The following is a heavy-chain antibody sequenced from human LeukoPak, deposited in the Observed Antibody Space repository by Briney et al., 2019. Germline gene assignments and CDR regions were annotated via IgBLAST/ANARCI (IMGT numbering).Heavy chain of an antibody. D-gene: IGHD3-10*01. Sequence: SVKVSCKASGGSFSNFAISWVRQAPGQGLEWMGQIIPRFATTNYAQKFQGRVTLIADESADTAYMELSSLRSEDTAVYYCVREGYSMVRGRLTSWFDPWGQGTLVTVSS. J-gene: IGHJ5*02. CDR2: IIPRFATT. CDR3: VREGYSMVRGRLTSWFDP. V-gene: IGHV1-69*01. CDR1: GGSFSNFA.